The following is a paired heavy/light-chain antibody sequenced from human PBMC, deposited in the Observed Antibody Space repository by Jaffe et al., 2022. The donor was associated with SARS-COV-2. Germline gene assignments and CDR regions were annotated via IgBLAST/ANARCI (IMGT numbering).Heavy chain of an antibody. CDR1: GFTFGAYS. J-gene: IGHJ4*02. D-gene: IGHD4-17*01. CDR3: SRLFSDNGDYVSDY. V-gene: IGHV3-49*03. Sequence: EVQLVESGGGLTQPGRSLRLSCITSGFTFGAYSMSWFRQAPGRGLEWVGVIRSKAYSRTTEYAASVKDRFTISRDDSKNIAFLQMNSLRTEDTAVYYCSRLFSDNGDYVSDYWGQGTLVTVSS. CDR2: IRSKAYSRTT.
Light chain of an antibody. CDR2: GAS. CDR1: QSVSTT. J-gene: IGKJ1*01. V-gene: IGKV3-15*01. CDR3: HQYYTWPRT. Sequence: EIVLTQSPATLSVSPGERATLSCRAGQSVSTTLAWYQHKPGQAPRLLIYGASTRATGIPARFSGSGSGTDFTLTISSLQSEDFAVYYCHQYYTWPRTFGQGTKVEIK.